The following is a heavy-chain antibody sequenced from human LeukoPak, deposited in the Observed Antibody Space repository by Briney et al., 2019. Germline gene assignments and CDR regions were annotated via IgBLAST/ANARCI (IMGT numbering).Heavy chain of an antibody. D-gene: IGHD3-22*01. Sequence: SETLSLTCTVSGGSISSYYWSWIRQPPGKGLEWIGYIYYSGSTNYNPSLKSRVTISVDTSKDQFSLRLSSVTAADTAVYYCARVTGYMIEDYFDYWGQGTLVTVSS. CDR1: GGSISSYY. CDR3: ARVTGYMIEDYFDY. J-gene: IGHJ4*02. CDR2: IYYSGST. V-gene: IGHV4-59*01.